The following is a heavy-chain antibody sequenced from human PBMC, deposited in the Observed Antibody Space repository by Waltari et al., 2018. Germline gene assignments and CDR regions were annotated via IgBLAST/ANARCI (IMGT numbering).Heavy chain of an antibody. CDR3: AKGATVAATGWYFDL. Sequence: VQLVESGGGVVQPGRSLRLSCAASGFTFRSSGMPLVRPAPGKGLEWVAVISYDGSNKYYADSVKGRFTISRDNSKNTLYLQMNSLRAEDTAVYYCAKGATVAATGWYFDLWGRGTLVTVSS. V-gene: IGHV3-30*18. J-gene: IGHJ2*01. D-gene: IGHD6-19*01. CDR2: ISYDGSNK. CDR1: GFTFRSSG.